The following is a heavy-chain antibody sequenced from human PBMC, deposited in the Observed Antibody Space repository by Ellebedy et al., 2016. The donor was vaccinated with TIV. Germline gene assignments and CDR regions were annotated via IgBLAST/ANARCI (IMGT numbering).Heavy chain of an antibody. D-gene: IGHD2/OR15-2a*01. CDR2: LSSNGRKT. Sequence: PGGSLRLSFAASGFTFSNYAMSWVRQAPGKGLEWVSALSSNGRKTYYADSVKGRFTISRDNSNHMVYLQINSLRAEDTALYYCAKEPFAVSGGDWGQGVLVTVSS. V-gene: IGHV3-23*01. CDR3: AKEPFAVSGGD. CDR1: GFTFSNYA. J-gene: IGHJ4*02.